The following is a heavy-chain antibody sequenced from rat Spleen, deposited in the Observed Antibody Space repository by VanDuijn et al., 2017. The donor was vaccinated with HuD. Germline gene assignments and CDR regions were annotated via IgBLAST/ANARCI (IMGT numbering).Heavy chain of an antibody. J-gene: IGHJ2*01. CDR1: EFSLTRHD. Sequence: QVQLKESGPGLVQPSQTLSLTCTVSEFSLTRHDVHWVRQPPGQGLEWIAAISSGGITYYNSALKSRLSISRDTSKSQVFLKMNSLQTEDTAIYFCTRGPPRDDGSYYYGYYFDYWGQGVMVTVSS. CDR2: ISSGGIT. V-gene: IGHV2S8*01. D-gene: IGHD1-12*02. CDR3: TRGPPRDDGSYYYGYYFDY.